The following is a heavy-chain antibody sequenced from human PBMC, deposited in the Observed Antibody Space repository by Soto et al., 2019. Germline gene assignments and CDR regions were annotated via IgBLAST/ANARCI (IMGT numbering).Heavy chain of an antibody. CDR1: GFTFSSYG. CDR3: AKDNERGDSSFDY. Sequence: QVQLVESGGGVVQPGRSLRLSCAASGFTFSSYGMHWVRQAPGKGLEWVAVISYDGSNKYYADSVKGRFTISRDNSKNTLSLQMNSLRAEDTAVYYCAKDNERGDSSFDYWGQGTLVTVSS. V-gene: IGHV3-30*18. J-gene: IGHJ4*02. D-gene: IGHD2-21*02. CDR2: ISYDGSNK.